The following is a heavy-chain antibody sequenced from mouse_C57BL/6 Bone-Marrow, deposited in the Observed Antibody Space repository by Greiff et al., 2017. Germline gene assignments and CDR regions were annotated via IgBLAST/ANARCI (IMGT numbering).Heavy chain of an antibody. CDR2: IYPRSGNN. V-gene: IGHV1-81*01. Sequence: QVQLQQSGAELARPGASVKLSCKASGYTFTSYGISWVKQRTGQGLEWIGEIYPRSGNNYYNEKFKGKATLTADKSSSTAYMELRSLTSEDAEVYFCARRLYRSDWYFDVWGTGTTVTVSS. J-gene: IGHJ1*03. CDR3: ARRLYRSDWYFDV. D-gene: IGHD6-5*01. CDR1: GYTFTSYG.